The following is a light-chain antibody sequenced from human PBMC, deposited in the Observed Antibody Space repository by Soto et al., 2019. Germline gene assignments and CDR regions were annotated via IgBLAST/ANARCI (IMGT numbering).Light chain of an antibody. CDR3: QQRHMWPIT. J-gene: IGKJ5*01. V-gene: IGKV3-11*01. Sequence: VLTQSPVTLSLSPGERATLSCSASQSFRGLLAWYQQKPGQAPRLLIYDAYNRATGIPPRFSGSGSGTDFTLTISSLEPEDSAGYYCQQRHMWPITFGQGTRLEI. CDR1: QSFRGL. CDR2: DAY.